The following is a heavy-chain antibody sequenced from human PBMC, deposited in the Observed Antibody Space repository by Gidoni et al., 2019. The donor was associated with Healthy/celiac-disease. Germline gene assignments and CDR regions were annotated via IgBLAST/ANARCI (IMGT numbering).Heavy chain of an antibody. CDR1: GGTFSSYA. V-gene: IGHV1-69*01. CDR3: ARDTCGGDCYSGAFDI. D-gene: IGHD2-21*01. CDR2: IIPIFGTA. Sequence: QLVQSGAAVKKPGSSVKVSCQASGGTFSSYAISWVRQAPGQGLEWMGGIIPIFGTANYAQKFQGRVTITADESTSTAYMELSSLRSEDTAVYYCARDTCGGDCYSGAFDIWGQGTMVTVSS. J-gene: IGHJ3*02.